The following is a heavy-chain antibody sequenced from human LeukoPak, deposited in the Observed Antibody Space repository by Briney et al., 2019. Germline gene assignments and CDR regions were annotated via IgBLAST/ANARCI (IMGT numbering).Heavy chain of an antibody. J-gene: IGHJ4*02. V-gene: IGHV3-30*18. CDR3: AKDLARRYSGYDQRGYFDY. CDR1: GFTFSSYG. CDR2: ISYDGSNK. Sequence: PGGSLRLSCAASGFTFSSYGMHWVRQAPGKGLEWVAVISYDGSNKYYADSVKGRFTISRDNAQNSLYLQMNSLRPEDTALYYCAKDLARRYSGYDQRGYFDYWGQGTLVTVSS. D-gene: IGHD5-12*01.